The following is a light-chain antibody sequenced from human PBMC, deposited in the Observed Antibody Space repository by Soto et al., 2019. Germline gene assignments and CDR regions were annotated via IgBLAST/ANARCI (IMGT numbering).Light chain of an antibody. CDR2: GAS. CDR3: QQYNNSLWT. CDR1: QSVSSTY. J-gene: IGKJ1*01. V-gene: IGKV3-20*01. Sequence: EIVWTQSPATLSLSPGERATLSCRASQSVSSTYLAWYKQKPGQAPRLLSYGASSRATGIPDRFSGSGSGTEFTLTISRLEPEDFEVYYCQQYNNSLWTFGQGTKVDIK.